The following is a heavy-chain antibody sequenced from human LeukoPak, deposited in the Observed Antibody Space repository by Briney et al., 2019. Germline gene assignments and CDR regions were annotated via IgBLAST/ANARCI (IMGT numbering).Heavy chain of an antibody. V-gene: IGHV3-9*01. J-gene: IGHJ4*02. CDR3: ARGDGDY. CDR2: ISWSSDSI. Sequence: GGSLRLSCAASGFSFDDYAMHWVRQAPGKGLEWVSRISWSSDSIGYADSVKGRFTISRDNAKNSLYLQMNSLRDEDTALYYCARGDGDYWGQGTLVTVSS. CDR1: GFSFDDYA.